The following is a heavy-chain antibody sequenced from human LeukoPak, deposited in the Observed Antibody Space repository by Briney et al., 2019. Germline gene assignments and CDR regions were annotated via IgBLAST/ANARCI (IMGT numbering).Heavy chain of an antibody. Sequence: SGGSLRLSCAASGFTFSSYSMNWVRQAPGKGLEWVSYISSSSSTIYYADSVKGRFTISRDNAKNSLYLQMNSLRAEDTAVYYCARVRRYCSSTSCQNEYYFDYWGQGTLVTVSS. CDR3: ARVRRYCSSTSCQNEYYFDY. V-gene: IGHV3-48*01. CDR2: ISSSSSTI. CDR1: GFTFSSYS. D-gene: IGHD2-2*01. J-gene: IGHJ4*02.